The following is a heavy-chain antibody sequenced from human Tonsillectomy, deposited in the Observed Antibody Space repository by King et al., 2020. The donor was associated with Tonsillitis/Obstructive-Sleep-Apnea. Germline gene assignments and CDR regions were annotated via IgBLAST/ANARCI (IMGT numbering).Heavy chain of an antibody. Sequence: VQLVESGGGVVQPGRSLRLSCAASGFTFSSYAMHWVRQAPGKGLEWVAVKSYDGSDEYYADSVKGRFTISRDNSKNTVYLQMNSLRAEDTAVYYCARDGGVEMATIENYFDYWGQGTLVTVSS. D-gene: IGHD5-24*01. CDR2: KSYDGSDE. V-gene: IGHV3-30*04. J-gene: IGHJ4*02. CDR3: ARDGGVEMATIENYFDY. CDR1: GFTFSSYA.